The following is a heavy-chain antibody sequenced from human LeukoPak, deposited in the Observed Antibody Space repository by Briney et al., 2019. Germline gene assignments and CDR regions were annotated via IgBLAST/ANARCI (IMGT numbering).Heavy chain of an antibody. D-gene: IGHD6-13*01. Sequence: PGGSLRLSRKASGFTVSNNYMNWVRQAPGKGLEWVALIYSGGTTNYADSVKGRFTISRDNSKNTLYLQMTNVRVEDTAVYYCARDPPGIAASVSGGWGQGTLVTVSS. CDR2: IYSGGTT. CDR1: GFTVSNNY. V-gene: IGHV3-53*01. J-gene: IGHJ4*02. CDR3: ARDPPGIAASVSGG.